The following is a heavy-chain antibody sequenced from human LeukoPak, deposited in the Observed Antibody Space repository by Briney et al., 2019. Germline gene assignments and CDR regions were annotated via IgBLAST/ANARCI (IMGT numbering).Heavy chain of an antibody. J-gene: IGHJ4*02. CDR2: ISESATTI. D-gene: IGHD2-2*01. CDR1: GFTFSSYY. Sequence: PGGSLRLSRAASGFTFSSYYMYWLRQAPGQRLEWGTHISESATTIFYADPVKGPFTMSRANARDSLYLQMNSLRAEDRAVYYCAPSPRVVVGCCWGEGALVTVSS. CDR3: APSPRVVVGCC. V-gene: IGHV3-48*01.